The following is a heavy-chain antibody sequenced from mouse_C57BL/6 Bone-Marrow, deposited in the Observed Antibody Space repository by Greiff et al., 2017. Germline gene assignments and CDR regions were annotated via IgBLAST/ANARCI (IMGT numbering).Heavy chain of an antibody. Sequence: VHLVESGAELVKPGASVKLSCKASGYTFTEYTIHWVKQRSGQGLAWIGWFYPGSGSIKYNEKFKDKATLTADKSSSTVYMELSRLTSEDSAVYFCARHEAYDSPAWFAYWGQGTLVTVSA. CDR1: GYTFTEYT. D-gene: IGHD2-4*01. CDR2: FYPGSGSI. CDR3: ARHEAYDSPAWFAY. V-gene: IGHV1-62-2*01. J-gene: IGHJ3*01.